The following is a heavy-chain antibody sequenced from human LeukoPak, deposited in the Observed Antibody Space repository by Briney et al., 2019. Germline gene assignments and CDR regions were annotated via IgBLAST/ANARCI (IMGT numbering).Heavy chain of an antibody. CDR2: ISPYNGDT. CDR3: VREPYSRSSDRHERTFDY. V-gene: IGHV1-18*01. Sequence: GASVKVSCKASGYTFTNYGIIWVRQAPGQGLEWMGLISPYNGDTNYVQKLQGRVTMTTVTSTSTAYMELRSLRSDDTAVYFCVREPYSRSSDRHERTFDYWGQGTLVTVSS. CDR1: GYTFTNYG. D-gene: IGHD6-6*01. J-gene: IGHJ4*02.